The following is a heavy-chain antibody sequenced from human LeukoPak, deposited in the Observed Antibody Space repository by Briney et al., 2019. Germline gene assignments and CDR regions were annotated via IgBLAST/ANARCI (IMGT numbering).Heavy chain of an antibody. CDR3: ARGGAAGDFDY. Sequence: SQTLSLTCAISGDSVSTDSAAWTWIRQSPSSGLERLGRTYYRSKWYNDYAVSVKSRITINPDTSKNQLSLQLNPVTPEDTAVYYCARGGAAGDFDYWGQGTLVTVSS. CDR1: GDSVSTDSAA. V-gene: IGHV6-1*01. CDR2: TYYRSKWYN. J-gene: IGHJ4*02. D-gene: IGHD6-13*01.